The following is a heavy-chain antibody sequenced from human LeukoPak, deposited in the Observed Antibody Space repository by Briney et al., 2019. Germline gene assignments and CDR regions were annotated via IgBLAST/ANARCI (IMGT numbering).Heavy chain of an antibody. D-gene: IGHD1-7*01. J-gene: IGHJ6*03. CDR2: ISYDGSNK. Sequence: GGSLRLSCAASGFTFSSYAMHWVRQAPGKGLEWVAVISYDGSNKYYADSVKGRFTISRDNSKNTLYLQMNSLRVEDTAVYYCVRDITGTTYYYYYMDVWGKGTTVTVSS. V-gene: IGHV3-30*04. CDR3: VRDITGTTYYYYYMDV. CDR1: GFTFSSYA.